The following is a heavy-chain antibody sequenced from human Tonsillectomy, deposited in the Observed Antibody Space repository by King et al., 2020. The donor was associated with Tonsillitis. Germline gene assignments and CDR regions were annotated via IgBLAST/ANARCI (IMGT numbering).Heavy chain of an antibody. V-gene: IGHV3-66*01. Sequence: VQLVESGGGLVQPGGSLRLSCAASGFTVSSNYMSWVRQAPGKGLEWVSVIYSGGSTYYADSVKGRFTISRDNSKNTLYLQMNSLRAEDTAVYYCARGQYCSSTSCHNYYYYGMDVWGQGTTVTVSS. D-gene: IGHD2-2*01. CDR3: ARGQYCSSTSCHNYYYYGMDV. CDR1: GFTVSSNY. J-gene: IGHJ6*02. CDR2: IYSGGST.